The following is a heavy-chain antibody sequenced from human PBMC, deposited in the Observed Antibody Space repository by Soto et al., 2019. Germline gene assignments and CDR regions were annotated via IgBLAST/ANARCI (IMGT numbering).Heavy chain of an antibody. CDR2: IWYDGSNK. CDR3: ARDSHWYSSGWYY. J-gene: IGHJ4*02. Sequence: GGSLRLSCAASGFTFSSYGMHWVRQAPGKGLEWVAVIWYDGSNKYYADSVKGRFTISRDNSKNTLYLQMNSLRAEDTAVYYCARDSHWYSSGWYYWGQGTLVTVSS. D-gene: IGHD6-19*01. V-gene: IGHV3-33*01. CDR1: GFTFSSYG.